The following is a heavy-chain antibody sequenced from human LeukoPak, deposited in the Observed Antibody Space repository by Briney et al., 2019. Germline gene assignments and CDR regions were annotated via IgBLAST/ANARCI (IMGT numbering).Heavy chain of an antibody. D-gene: IGHD2-15*01. CDR3: ARHGYCSGGSCPRDVY. CDR1: GGTFSSYG. CDR2: IILILGIA. J-gene: IGHJ4*02. V-gene: IGHV1-69*04. Sequence: SVKVSCKASGGTFSSYGISWVRQAPGQGLEWMGRIILILGIANYAQKFQGRVTITADKSTSTAYMELSSLRSEDTAVYYCARHGYCSGGSCPRDVYWGQGTLVTVSS.